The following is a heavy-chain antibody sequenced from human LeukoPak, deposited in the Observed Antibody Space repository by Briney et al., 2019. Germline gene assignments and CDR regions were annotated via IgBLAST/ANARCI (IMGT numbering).Heavy chain of an antibody. Sequence: SETLSLTCTVSGASISSYYWSWIRQPAGKGLEWIGRIYSSRSIYNPSLRSRVTMSVDTSKNQFSLKLSSVTAADTAVYYCARAAGRDTTSGLDFDYWGQGILVTVSS. CDR1: GASISSYY. V-gene: IGHV4-4*07. J-gene: IGHJ4*02. CDR3: ARAAGRDTTSGLDFDY. CDR2: IYSSRS. D-gene: IGHD1-26*01.